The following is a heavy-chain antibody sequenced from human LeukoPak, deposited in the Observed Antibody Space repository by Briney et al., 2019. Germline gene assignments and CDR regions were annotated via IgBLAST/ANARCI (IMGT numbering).Heavy chain of an antibody. CDR1: GGSISSSNYY. Sequence: PSETLSLTCTVSGGSISSSNYYWGWIRQPPGKGLEWIGSMYYSGITYYNPSLNSRVTISVDTSKNQFSLKLNSVTAADTAVYYCARVWGYTYGYFDYWGQGTLVIVSS. CDR2: MYYSGIT. V-gene: IGHV4-39*07. CDR3: ARVWGYTYGYFDY. J-gene: IGHJ4*02. D-gene: IGHD5-18*01.